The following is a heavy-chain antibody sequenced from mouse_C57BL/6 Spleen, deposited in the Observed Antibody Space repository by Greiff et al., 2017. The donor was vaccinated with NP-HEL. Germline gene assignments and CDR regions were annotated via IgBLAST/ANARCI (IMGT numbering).Heavy chain of an antibody. Sequence: EVQRVESGPGLVKPSQSLSLTCSVTGYSITSGYYWNWIRQFPGNKLEWMGYISYDGSNNYNPSLKNRISITRDTSKNQFFLKLNSVTTEDTATYYCARRLSLYYDYDEWYFDVWGTGTTVTVSS. CDR2: ISYDGSN. V-gene: IGHV3-6*01. D-gene: IGHD2-4*01. CDR3: ARRLSLYYDYDEWYFDV. CDR1: GYSITSGYY. J-gene: IGHJ1*03.